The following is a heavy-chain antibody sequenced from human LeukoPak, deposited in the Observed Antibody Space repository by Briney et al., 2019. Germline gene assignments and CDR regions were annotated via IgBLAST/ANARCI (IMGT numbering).Heavy chain of an antibody. D-gene: IGHD7-27*01. V-gene: IGHV1-8*01. J-gene: IGHJ4*02. CDR3: ARGPPNWGYDY. CDR1: GYTFTSYD. Sequence: ASVKVSCKASGYTFTSYDFNWVRQATGQRPEWMGWMSPDSGDTGYAQKFQDRVTMTRNTSISTAYMELSSLRSDDTAVYYCARGPPNWGYDYWGPGTLATVSS. CDR2: MSPDSGDT.